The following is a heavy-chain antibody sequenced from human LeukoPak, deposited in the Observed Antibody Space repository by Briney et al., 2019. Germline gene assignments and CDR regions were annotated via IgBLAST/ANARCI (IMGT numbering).Heavy chain of an antibody. CDR1: GFTFSRYS. J-gene: IGHJ4*02. CDR2: ISSSGTYI. Sequence: GGSLRLSCAASGFTFSRYSMNWVRQAPGKGLEWVSTISSSGTYIYYTDSVKGRFTISREYATNSLYLQMDSLRVEDTAVYYCARDDHDSGGSSRWYFDYWGQGTLVTVSS. V-gene: IGHV3-21*01. D-gene: IGHD3-22*01. CDR3: ARDDHDSGGSSRWYFDY.